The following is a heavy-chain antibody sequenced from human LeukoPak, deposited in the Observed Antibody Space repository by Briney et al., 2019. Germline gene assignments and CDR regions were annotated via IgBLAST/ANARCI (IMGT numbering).Heavy chain of an antibody. D-gene: IGHD3-10*01. Sequence: GGSLRLSCAASGFTFSSYGMHWVRQAPGKGLEWVAVIWYDGSNEYYADSVKGRFTISRDNSKNTLYLQMNSLRAEDTAVYYCASRGGYWGQGTLVTVSS. J-gene: IGHJ4*02. CDR2: IWYDGSNE. CDR3: ASRGGY. CDR1: GFTFSSYG. V-gene: IGHV3-33*01.